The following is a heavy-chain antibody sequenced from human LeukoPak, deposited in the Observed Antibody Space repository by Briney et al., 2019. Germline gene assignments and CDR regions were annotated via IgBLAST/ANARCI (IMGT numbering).Heavy chain of an antibody. J-gene: IGHJ4*02. V-gene: IGHV3-23*01. CDR3: AKASYQHFDY. Sequence: GGSLRLSCAASGFTFSSYAMSWVRQVPGKGLEWVSAISGSGGSTYYADSVKGRFTISRDNSKNTLYLQMNSLRTEDTAVYYCAKASYQHFDYWGQGTLVTVSS. CDR1: GFTFSSYA. CDR2: ISGSGGST. D-gene: IGHD6-6*01.